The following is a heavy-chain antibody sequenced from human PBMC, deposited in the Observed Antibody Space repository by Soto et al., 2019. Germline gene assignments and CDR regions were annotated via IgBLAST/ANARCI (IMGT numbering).Heavy chain of an antibody. J-gene: IGHJ5*01. CDR3: ARDQGVVVTAVYWLDT. D-gene: IGHD2-21*02. CDR2: IFSSGST. V-gene: IGHV4-4*07. CDR1: GGSITDYS. Sequence: SQTLSLTCTVSGGSITDYSWVWIRQPAGKGLEWIGRIFSSGSTNYNPSLKGRITMSLDTSKNQFSLKLNSATATDTAVYFCARDQGVVVTAVYWLDTWGPGILVTVSS.